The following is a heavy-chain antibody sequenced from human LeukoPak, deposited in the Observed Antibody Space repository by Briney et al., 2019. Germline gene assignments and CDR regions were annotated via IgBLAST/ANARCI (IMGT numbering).Heavy chain of an antibody. Sequence: PGGSLRLSCAASGFTFSSYWMHWVRQAPGKGLVWVSRINSDGSSTSYADSVKGRFTISRDNAKNTLYLQMNSLRAEDTAVYYCAKGGGYSGYDIFDYWGQGTLVTVSS. CDR2: INSDGSST. J-gene: IGHJ4*02. CDR3: AKGGGYSGYDIFDY. D-gene: IGHD5-12*01. CDR1: GFTFSSYW. V-gene: IGHV3-74*01.